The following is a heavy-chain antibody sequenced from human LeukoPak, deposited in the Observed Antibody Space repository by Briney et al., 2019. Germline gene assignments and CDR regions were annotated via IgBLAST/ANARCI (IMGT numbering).Heavy chain of an antibody. CDR2: INGDGSST. J-gene: IGHJ5*02. V-gene: IGHV3-74*01. CDR1: GFTFSPYW. D-gene: IGHD5-12*01. CDR3: ARDRGYQMVDP. Sequence: GGSLRLSCAASGFTFSPYWMHWVRQAPGKGLVWVSRINGDGSSTDYADSVKGRFTISRGNAKNTLYLQMNSLTAEDTAVYYCARDRGYQMVDPWGQGTLVTVSS.